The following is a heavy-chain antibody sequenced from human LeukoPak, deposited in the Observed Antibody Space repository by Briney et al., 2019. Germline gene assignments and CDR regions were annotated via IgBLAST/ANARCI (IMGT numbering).Heavy chain of an antibody. V-gene: IGHV3-23*01. CDR3: AKGIGSGSYYLFDY. CDR2: ISGSGDST. Sequence: GGSLRLSCAASGFTLSNHGMSWVRQAPGKGLEWVSAISGSGDSTYYADSVKGRFTISRDNSKNTLYLQMNSLRAEDTAVYYCAKGIGSGSYYLFDYWGQGTLVTVSS. CDR1: GFTLSNHG. J-gene: IGHJ4*02. D-gene: IGHD3-10*01.